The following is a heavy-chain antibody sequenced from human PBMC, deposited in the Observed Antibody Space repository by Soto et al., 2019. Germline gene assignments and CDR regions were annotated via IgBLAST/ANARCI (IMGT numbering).Heavy chain of an antibody. Sequence: GESLKISCKGSGYSFTSYWIGWVRQMPGKGLEWMGIIYPGDSDTRYSPSFQGQVTISAGKSISTAYLQWSSLKASDTAMYYCARSSNYYDSRAYVYAFDIWGQGTMVTVSS. V-gene: IGHV5-51*01. CDR1: GYSFTSYW. CDR3: ARSSNYYDSRAYVYAFDI. D-gene: IGHD3-22*01. J-gene: IGHJ3*02. CDR2: IYPGDSDT.